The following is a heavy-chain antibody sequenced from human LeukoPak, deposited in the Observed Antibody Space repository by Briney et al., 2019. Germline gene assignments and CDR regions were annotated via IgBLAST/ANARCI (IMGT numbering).Heavy chain of an antibody. V-gene: IGHV4-39*07. CDR2: IYYSGST. CDR3: ARGVQGQYDYVWGSYRPFGYFDY. CDR1: GGSISSSSYY. D-gene: IGHD3-16*02. J-gene: IGHJ4*02. Sequence: SETLSLTCTVSGGSISSSSYYWGWIRQPPGKGLEWIGSIYYSGSTYYNPSLKSRVTISVDTSKNQFSLKLSSVTAADTAVYYCARGVQGQYDYVWGSYRPFGYFDYWGQGTLVTVSS.